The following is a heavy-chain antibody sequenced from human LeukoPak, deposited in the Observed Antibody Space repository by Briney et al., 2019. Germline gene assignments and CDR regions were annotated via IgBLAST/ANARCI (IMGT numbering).Heavy chain of an antibody. CDR1: GFTFSSYS. V-gene: IGHV3-21*01. Sequence: GGSLRLSCAASGFTFSSYSMNWVRQAPGKGLEWVSSISSSSSYIYYADSVKGRFTISRDNSKNTLYLQMNSLRAEDTAVYYCAKDEGMDTAMIDYWGQGTLVTVSS. CDR3: AKDEGMDTAMIDY. CDR2: ISSSSSYI. J-gene: IGHJ4*02. D-gene: IGHD5-18*01.